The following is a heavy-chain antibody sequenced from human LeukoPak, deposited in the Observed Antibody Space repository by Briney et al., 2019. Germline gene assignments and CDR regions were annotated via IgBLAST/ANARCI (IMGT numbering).Heavy chain of an antibody. CDR1: GGSINSGGYS. CDR2: IYDSGST. J-gene: IGHJ4*02. Sequence: PSETLSLTCVVSGGSINSGGYSWSWIRQPPGKGLEWIGYIYDSGSTLYNPSLKSRVTISVDTSKNQFSLKLSSVTAADTAVYYCARELKGGSGSYYFDYWGQGTLVTVSS. CDR3: ARELKGGSGSYYFDY. V-gene: IGHV4-61*08. D-gene: IGHD3-10*01.